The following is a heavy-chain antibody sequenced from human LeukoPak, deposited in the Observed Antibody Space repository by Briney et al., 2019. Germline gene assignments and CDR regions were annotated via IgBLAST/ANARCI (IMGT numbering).Heavy chain of an antibody. Sequence: GGSLRLSCAASGFTFRNYGMHWVRQAPGKGLEWVTIISYDGSNKYYANSVKGRFTISRDNSKSTLYLQMNSLRTEDTAVYFCATLRYGSGSYYADYWGQGTLVTVSS. V-gene: IGHV3-30*03. CDR2: ISYDGSNK. CDR1: GFTFRNYG. CDR3: ATLRYGSGSYYADY. D-gene: IGHD3-10*01. J-gene: IGHJ4*02.